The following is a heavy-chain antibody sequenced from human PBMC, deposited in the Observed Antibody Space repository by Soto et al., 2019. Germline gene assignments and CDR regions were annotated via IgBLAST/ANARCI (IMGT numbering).Heavy chain of an antibody. J-gene: IGHJ4*02. D-gene: IGHD6-19*01. CDR1: GFTFSSYG. Sequence: GGSLRLSCAASGFTFSSYGMHWVRQAPGKGLEWVAVIWYDGSNKYYADSVKGRFTISRDNSKNTLYLQMNSLRAEDTAVYYCARDYRSASVADLWGQGTLVTVSS. V-gene: IGHV3-33*01. CDR2: IWYDGSNK. CDR3: ARDYRSASVADL.